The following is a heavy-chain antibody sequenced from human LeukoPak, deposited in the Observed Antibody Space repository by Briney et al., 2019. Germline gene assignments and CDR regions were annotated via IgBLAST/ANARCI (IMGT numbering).Heavy chain of an antibody. J-gene: IGHJ4*02. CDR2: IKQGGSEI. Sequence: GGSLRLSCSASGFTFSRFWMSWVRQAPGKGLEYVALIKQGGSEIYHMDSVKGRFTISRDDATNSPYLQMNSLRVEDTALYYCARDRESESDSEGDYWGQGTLVTVSS. V-gene: IGHV3-7*01. D-gene: IGHD4-11*01. CDR1: GFTFSRFW. CDR3: ARDRESESDSEGDY.